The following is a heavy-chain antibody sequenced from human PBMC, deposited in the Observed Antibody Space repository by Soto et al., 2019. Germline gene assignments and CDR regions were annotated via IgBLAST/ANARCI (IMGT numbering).Heavy chain of an antibody. CDR1: GYTFTSYV. Sequence: QVQLVQSGAEEKKPGASVKVSCKASGYTFTSYVMHWVRQAPGQRLEWMGWINAGNGNTKYSQKFQGRVTITRDTSASTAYMELSSLRSEDTAVYYCARGPTYYYDSSGYDDAFDIWGQGTMVTVSS. CDR3: ARGPTYYYDSSGYDDAFDI. D-gene: IGHD3-22*01. J-gene: IGHJ3*02. CDR2: INAGNGNT. V-gene: IGHV1-3*05.